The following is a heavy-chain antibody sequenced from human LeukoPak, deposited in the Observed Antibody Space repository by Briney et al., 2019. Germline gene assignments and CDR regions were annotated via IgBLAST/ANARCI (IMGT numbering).Heavy chain of an antibody. CDR2: IYSGGST. D-gene: IGHD3-3*01. CDR3: AGASGSGYPFDY. Sequence: PGGSQRLSCSASGSPPSLKHMSVPRQAPGKGLECVSVIYSGGSTYYADSVKGRFTTSRDNSKNTMYLQMNSLRAEDTAVYYCAGASGSGYPFDYWGQGTLVTVSS. V-gene: IGHV3-53*01. J-gene: IGHJ4*02. CDR1: GSPPSLKH.